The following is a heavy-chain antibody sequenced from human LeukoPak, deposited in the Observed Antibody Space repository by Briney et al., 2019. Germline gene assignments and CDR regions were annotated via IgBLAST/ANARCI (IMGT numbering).Heavy chain of an antibody. Sequence: GGSLRLSCAASGFTFSSYSINWVRQAPGKGLEWVSSISSSGTYVYYADSVKGRFTISRDNAKNSLYLQMNSLRVEDTAVYYCARDLGYCSSTSCYNRWFDPWGQGTLVTVSS. CDR3: ARDLGYCSSTSCYNRWFDP. CDR2: ISSSGTYV. D-gene: IGHD2-2*02. V-gene: IGHV3-21*01. J-gene: IGHJ5*02. CDR1: GFTFSSYS.